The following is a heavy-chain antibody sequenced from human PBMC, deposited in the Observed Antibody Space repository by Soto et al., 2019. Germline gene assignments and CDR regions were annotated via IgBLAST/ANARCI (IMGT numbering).Heavy chain of an antibody. Sequence: PGESLKIYCKGSGYSFTNYWIGWVRQMPGKGLEWMGIIYPGDSDTRYSPSFQGQVTISADKSISTAYLQWSSLKASDTAMYYCASLYDSSGYYLVDYWGQGTLVTVSS. CDR3: ASLYDSSGYYLVDY. J-gene: IGHJ4*02. CDR2: IYPGDSDT. D-gene: IGHD3-22*01. V-gene: IGHV5-51*01. CDR1: GYSFTNYW.